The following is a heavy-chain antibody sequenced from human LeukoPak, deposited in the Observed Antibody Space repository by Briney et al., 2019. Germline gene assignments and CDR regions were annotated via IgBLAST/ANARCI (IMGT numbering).Heavy chain of an antibody. CDR3: ARRGGLVDTFDI. Sequence: ASVKVSCKASGYTFTGYYIHWVRQAPGQGLEWMGWINPNSGVTHYPQKFQGRVTMTRDTSISTAYLQWSSLKASDTAMYYCARRGGLVDTFDIWGQGTMVTVSS. D-gene: IGHD6-6*01. V-gene: IGHV1-2*02. CDR1: GYTFTGYY. J-gene: IGHJ3*02. CDR2: INPNSGVT.